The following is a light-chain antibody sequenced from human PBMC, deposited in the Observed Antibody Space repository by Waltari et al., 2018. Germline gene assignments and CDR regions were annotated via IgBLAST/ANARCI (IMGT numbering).Light chain of an antibody. CDR2: GNS. CDR1: SSNIGAGHD. CDR3: QSYDSSLTSGVV. J-gene: IGLJ3*02. Sequence: QSVLTQPPSVSGAPGQRVTISCSGSSSNIGAGHDVHWYQVFPRVAPKLLIYGNSNRPSGVPDRFSGSKSGTSASLAITGLQAEDEADYYCQSYDSSLTSGVVFGGGTKVTVL. V-gene: IGLV1-40*01.